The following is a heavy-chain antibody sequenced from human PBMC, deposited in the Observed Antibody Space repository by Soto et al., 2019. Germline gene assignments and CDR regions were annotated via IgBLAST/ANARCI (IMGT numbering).Heavy chain of an antibody. Sequence: ASVKVSCKASGYTFTGHYLHWVRQAPGRGLEWMGWINPSTGGTNFAQKFQGRVTMTSDTSIRTVYLELSSLRSDDTAVYYCGSYIMWSVGARRFDHWGQGTKVTVSS. CDR1: GYTFTGHY. CDR2: INPSTGGT. D-gene: IGHD2-21*01. V-gene: IGHV1-2*02. J-gene: IGHJ4*02. CDR3: GSYIMWSVGARRFDH.